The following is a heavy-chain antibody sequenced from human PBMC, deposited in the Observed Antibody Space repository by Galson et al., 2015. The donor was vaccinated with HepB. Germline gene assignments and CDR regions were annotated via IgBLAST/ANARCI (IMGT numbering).Heavy chain of an antibody. D-gene: IGHD4-11*01. J-gene: IGHJ5*02. V-gene: IGHV3-7*01. Sequence: SLRLSCAGSGFTFSTYWMTWVRQAPGKGLEWVANIKQDGGEKYYVDSVKGRFTISRDNAKNSLYLQMNSLRAEDTALYYCAKTTSAAPGWFDPRGQGTLVTVSS. CDR3: AKTTSAAPGWFDP. CDR1: GFTFSTYW. CDR2: IKQDGGEK.